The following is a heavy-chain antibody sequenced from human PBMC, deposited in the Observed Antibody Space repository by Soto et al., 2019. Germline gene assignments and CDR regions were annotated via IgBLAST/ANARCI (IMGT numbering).Heavy chain of an antibody. CDR2: IRSKAYGGTT. V-gene: IGHV3-49*03. CDR3: TRVYGDYYYYGMDV. CDR1: GFTFSDYY. D-gene: IGHD4-17*01. J-gene: IGHJ6*02. Sequence: PGGSRRLSCAASGFTFSDYYMSCIRQAPWKGLEWVVFIRSKAYGGTTEYAASVKGRFTISRDDSKSIAYLQMNSLKTEDTAVYYCTRVYGDYYYYGMDVWGQGTTVTVSS.